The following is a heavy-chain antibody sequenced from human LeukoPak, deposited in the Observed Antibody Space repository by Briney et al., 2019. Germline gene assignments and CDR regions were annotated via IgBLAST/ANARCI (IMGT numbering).Heavy chain of an antibody. CDR3: ARVFLWFGELESMDV. Sequence: GGSLRPSCAASGFTFSSYSMNWVRQAPGKGLEWVSSISSSSSYIYYADSVKGRFTISRDNAKNSLYLQMNSLRAEDTAVYYCARVFLWFGELESMDVWGQETTVTVSS. D-gene: IGHD3-10*01. CDR1: GFTFSSYS. J-gene: IGHJ6*02. CDR2: ISSSSSYI. V-gene: IGHV3-21*01.